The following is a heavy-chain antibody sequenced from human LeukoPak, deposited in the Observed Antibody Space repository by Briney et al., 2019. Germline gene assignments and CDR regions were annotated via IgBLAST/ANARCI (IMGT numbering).Heavy chain of an antibody. CDR1: VYTFTSYA. Sequence: ASVKVSCKASVYTFTSYAMHWVRQAPGQRLEWMGWINAGNGNTKYSQKFQGRVTITRDTSASTAYMELSSLRSEDTAVYYCARDRYYYDSSGYPFDYWGQGTLVTVSS. D-gene: IGHD3-22*01. V-gene: IGHV1-3*01. CDR3: ARDRYYYDSSGYPFDY. J-gene: IGHJ4*02. CDR2: INAGNGNT.